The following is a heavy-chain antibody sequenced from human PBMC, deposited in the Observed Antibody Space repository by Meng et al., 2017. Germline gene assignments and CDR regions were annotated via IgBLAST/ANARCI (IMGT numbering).Heavy chain of an antibody. CDR1: GGTFSSYA. CDR3: ARGGIAAALPWFDP. CDR2: IIPIFGTA. D-gene: IGHD6-13*01. V-gene: IGHV1-69*05. Sequence: QDLRVQFGAEVQTPGSSVKVCCKASGGTFSSYAISWVRQAPGQGLEWMGGIIPIFGTANYAQKFQGRVTITTDESTSTAYMELSSLRSEDTAVYYCARGGIAAALPWFDPWCQGTLVTVSS. J-gene: IGHJ5*02.